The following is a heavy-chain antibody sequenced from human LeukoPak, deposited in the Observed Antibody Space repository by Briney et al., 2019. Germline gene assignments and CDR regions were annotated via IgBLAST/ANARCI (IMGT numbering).Heavy chain of an antibody. V-gene: IGHV4-39*01. CDR1: GGSISSTTYY. D-gene: IGHD6-19*01. CDR3: ARGGTTSGPGFDS. J-gene: IGHJ4*02. CDR2: IYYSGNT. Sequence: SETLSLTCTVSGGSISSTTYYWGWIRQPPGKGLEWIGSIYYSGNTYHNPSLKSRVTISVDTSKNQFSLQLNSVTPEDTAVYYCARGGTTSGPGFDSWGQGTLVTVSS.